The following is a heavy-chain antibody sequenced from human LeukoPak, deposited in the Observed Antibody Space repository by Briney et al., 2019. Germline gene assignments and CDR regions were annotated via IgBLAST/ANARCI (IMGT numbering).Heavy chain of an antibody. J-gene: IGHJ6*04. D-gene: IGHD3-10*02. V-gene: IGHV3-7*01. CDR2: IKQDGSEK. CDR3: AELGITMIGGV. Sequence: GGSLRLSCAASGFTFSSYWMTWVRQAPGKRLEWVANIKQDGSEKYYVDSVKGRFTISRDNAKNSLYLQMNSLRAEDTAVYYCAELGITMIGGVWGKGTTVTISS. CDR1: GFTFSSYW.